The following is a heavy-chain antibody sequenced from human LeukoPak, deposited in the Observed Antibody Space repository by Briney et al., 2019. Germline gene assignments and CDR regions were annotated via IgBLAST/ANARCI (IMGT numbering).Heavy chain of an antibody. J-gene: IGHJ4*02. D-gene: IGHD3-10*01. CDR3: ARVSGSGSYYPFDY. V-gene: IGHV1-46*01. Sequence: GGSVEGSCKASGYTFTSYYMHWGRQAPGQRLEWRGKINPSGGSTSYAQKFQGRVTMTRDMSTSTVYMELSSLRSEDTAVYYCARVSGSGSYYPFDYWGQGTLVTVSS. CDR2: INPSGGST. CDR1: GYTFTSYY.